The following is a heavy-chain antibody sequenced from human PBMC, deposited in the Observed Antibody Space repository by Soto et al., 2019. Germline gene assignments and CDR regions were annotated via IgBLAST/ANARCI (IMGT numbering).Heavy chain of an antibody. CDR3: AKDLVFRSNPTQCYFDY. J-gene: IGHJ4*02. CDR2: ISYDGSNK. CDR1: GFTFSSYG. D-gene: IGHD3-9*01. V-gene: IGHV3-30*18. Sequence: PGGSLRLSCAASGFTFSSYGMHWVRQAPGKGLEWVAVISYDGSNKYYADSVKGRFTISRDNSKNTLYLQMNSLRAEDTAVYYCAKDLVFRSNPTQCYFDYWGQGTLVTVSS.